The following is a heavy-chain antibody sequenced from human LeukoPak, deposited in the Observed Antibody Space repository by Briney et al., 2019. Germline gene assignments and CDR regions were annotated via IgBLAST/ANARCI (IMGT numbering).Heavy chain of an antibody. CDR1: GGTFSSYA. CDR3: ARGFITMIRGETAFDT. J-gene: IGHJ3*02. CDR2: IIPILGIA. V-gene: IGHV1-69*04. D-gene: IGHD3-10*01. Sequence: SVKVSCKVSGGTFSSYAISWVRQAPGQGLEWMGRIIPILGIANYAQKFQGRVTITADESTSTAYMELSSLRSEDTAMYYCARGFITMIRGETAFDTWGQGTMVTVSS.